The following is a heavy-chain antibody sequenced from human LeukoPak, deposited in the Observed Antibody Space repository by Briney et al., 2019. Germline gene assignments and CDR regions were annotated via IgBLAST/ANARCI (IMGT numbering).Heavy chain of an antibody. Sequence: APVKVSCKAFGYSFTGYHLHWVRQAPRQGLEWMGWVNPKTGGTNYARKFQGRVTMTRDTSINTVNMELSRLTSDDTAVYYCAREFSSKLEWLAYVTGDDAFDVWDQGTMITVS. V-gene: IGHV1-2*02. CDR1: GYSFTGYH. J-gene: IGHJ3*01. CDR2: VNPKTGGT. CDR3: AREFSSKLEWLAYVTGDDAFDV. D-gene: IGHD3-3*01.